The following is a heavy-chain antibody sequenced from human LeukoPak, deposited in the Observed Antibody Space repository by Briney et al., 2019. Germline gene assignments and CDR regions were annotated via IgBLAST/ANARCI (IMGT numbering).Heavy chain of an antibody. D-gene: IGHD3-10*01. CDR2: ISGGGVST. CDR1: GFTFSSHG. J-gene: IGHJ3*02. Sequence: PGGSLRLSCAASGFTFSSHGMSWVRQAPGKGLEWVSSISGGGVSTYYADSVKGRFTISRDNSKNTLYLQMNSLRDEDTAVYYCAKSRRYYYGSGSYNAFDIWGQGTMVTVSS. V-gene: IGHV3-23*01. CDR3: AKSRRYYYGSGSYNAFDI.